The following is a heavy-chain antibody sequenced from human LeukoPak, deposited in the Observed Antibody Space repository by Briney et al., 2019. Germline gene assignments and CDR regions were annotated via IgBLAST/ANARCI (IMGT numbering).Heavy chain of an antibody. Sequence: GGSLRLSCAASGFAFSSHGMHWVRQAPGKGLEWVTFIRFNGSTKYYIDSVKGRFTISRDNPRNTLYLQMNSLRAEDTAIYYCAKDCYGSGSPRWFDPWGQGTLVTVSS. CDR2: IRFNGSTK. V-gene: IGHV3-30*02. CDR1: GFAFSSHG. CDR3: AKDCYGSGSPRWFDP. J-gene: IGHJ5*02. D-gene: IGHD3-10*01.